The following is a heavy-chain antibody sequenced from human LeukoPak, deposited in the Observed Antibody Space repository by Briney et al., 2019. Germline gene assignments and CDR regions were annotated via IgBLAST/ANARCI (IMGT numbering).Heavy chain of an antibody. CDR2: ISYDGSNK. J-gene: IGHJ3*02. CDR3: ARDQDGFDI. V-gene: IGHV3-30*04. Sequence: GGSLRLSCAASGFTFSSYAMHWVRKAPGKGLEWVAVISYDGSNKYYADSVKGRFTISRDNSKNTLYLQMNSLRAEDTAVYYCARDQDGFDIWGQGTMVTVSS. CDR1: GFTFSSYA.